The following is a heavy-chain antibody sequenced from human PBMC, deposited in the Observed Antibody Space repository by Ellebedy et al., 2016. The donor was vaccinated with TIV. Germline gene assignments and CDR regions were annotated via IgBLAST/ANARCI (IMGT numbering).Heavy chain of an antibody. CDR3: ARDKGTYYYDSSGYSDLDY. Sequence: GGSLRLSXAASGFTFSDYYMSWIRQAPGKGLEWVSYISSSGSTIYYADSVKGRFTISRDNAKNSLYLQMNSLRAEDTAVYYCARDKGTYYYDSSGYSDLDYWGQGTLVTVSS. J-gene: IGHJ4*02. D-gene: IGHD3-22*01. V-gene: IGHV3-11*01. CDR2: ISSSGSTI. CDR1: GFTFSDYY.